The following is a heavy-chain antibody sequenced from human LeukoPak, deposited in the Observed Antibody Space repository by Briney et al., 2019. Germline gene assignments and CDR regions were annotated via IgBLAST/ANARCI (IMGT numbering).Heavy chain of an antibody. CDR2: IRNKANSYTT. V-gene: IGHV3-72*01. D-gene: IGHD4-17*01. CDR3: ATSRPYAACDY. CDR1: GFIFSDHY. Sequence: GGSLRLSCAASGFIFSDHYMDWVRQAPGKGLQWVGRIRNKANSYTTEYAAPVKGRFTISRDDSKNSLYLQLNSLKTEDTVVYYCATSRPYAACDYWGQGTLVTVSS. J-gene: IGHJ4*02.